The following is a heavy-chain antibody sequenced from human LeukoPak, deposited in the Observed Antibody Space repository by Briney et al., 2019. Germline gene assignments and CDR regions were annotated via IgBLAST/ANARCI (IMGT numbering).Heavy chain of an antibody. V-gene: IGHV3-21*04. D-gene: IGHD4-17*01. CDR3: AKDFGDFYPPLFDS. CDR1: GITFNSYT. J-gene: IGHJ4*01. CDR2: ISSSSSYI. Sequence: GGSLRLSCAASGITFNSYTMNWVRQAPGKGLEWVSSISSSSSYIYYAASVKGRFTISRDNAKNSLYLQMNSLRAEDTAVYYCAKDFGDFYPPLFDSWGHGTLVTVSS.